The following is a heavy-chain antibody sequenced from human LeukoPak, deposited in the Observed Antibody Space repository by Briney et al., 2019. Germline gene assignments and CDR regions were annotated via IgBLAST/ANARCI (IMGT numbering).Heavy chain of an antibody. CDR2: ISGSGGST. V-gene: IGHV3-23*01. CDR1: GFTFSSYA. J-gene: IGHJ4*02. CDR3: AKDEPYCSGGSCYFDY. Sequence: GGSLRLSCAASGFTFSSYAMSWVRQAPGKELEWVSAISGSGGSTYYADSVKGRFTISRDNSKNTLYLQMNSLRAEDTAVYYCAKDEPYCSGGSCYFDYWGQGTLVTVSS. D-gene: IGHD2-15*01.